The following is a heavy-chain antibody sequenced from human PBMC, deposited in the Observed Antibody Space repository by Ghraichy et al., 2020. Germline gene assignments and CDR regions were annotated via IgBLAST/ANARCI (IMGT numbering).Heavy chain of an antibody. CDR3: ARERNWNYRLLYYYYGMDV. Sequence: GGSLRLSCAASGFTFSDYYMSWIRQAPGKGLEWVSYISSSGSTIYYADSVKGRFTISRDNAKNSLYLQMNSLRAEDTAVYYCARERNWNYRLLYYYYGMDVWGQGTTVTVSS. CDR1: GFTFSDYY. CDR2: ISSSGSTI. V-gene: IGHV3-11*01. D-gene: IGHD1-7*01. J-gene: IGHJ6*02.